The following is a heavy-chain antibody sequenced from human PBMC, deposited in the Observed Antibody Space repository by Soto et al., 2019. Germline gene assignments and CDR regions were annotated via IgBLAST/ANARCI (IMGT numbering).Heavy chain of an antibody. CDR3: ARAEGALLRFLEGADKCRYYYYVMYF. CDR1: GGPFSSYA. Sequence: SCKASGGPFSSYAISWVRQAPGQGLEWMGGIIPIFGTANYAQKFQGRVTITADKSTSTAYMELSSLRSEDTAVYYCARAEGALLRFLEGADKCRYYYYVMYFCGQGSTVTGSS. D-gene: IGHD3-3*01. CDR2: IIPIFGTA. V-gene: IGHV1-69*06. J-gene: IGHJ6*02.